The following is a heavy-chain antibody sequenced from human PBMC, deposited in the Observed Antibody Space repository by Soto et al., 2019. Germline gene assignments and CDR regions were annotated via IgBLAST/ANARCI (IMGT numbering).Heavy chain of an antibody. J-gene: IGHJ3*02. D-gene: IGHD3-22*01. CDR2: LIPILGTA. CDR3: ARAGYYDSSGYYYGIQYAFDI. V-gene: IGHV1-69*01. CDR1: GGTFSSYA. Sequence: QVQLVQYGAEVKKPGSSVKVSCKASGGTFSSYAISWVRQDPGQGLEWLGGLIPILGTANYEQKFQGRVTITEDESASTAYMELSSLGSEDTAVYYCARAGYYDSSGYYYGIQYAFDIWGQGTMVTVSS.